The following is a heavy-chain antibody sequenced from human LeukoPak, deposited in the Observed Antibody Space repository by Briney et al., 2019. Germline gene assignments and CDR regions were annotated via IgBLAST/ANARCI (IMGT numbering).Heavy chain of an antibody. V-gene: IGHV3-7*01. CDR2: IKQDGGEK. J-gene: IGHJ4*02. CDR3: ARSPDGFDY. Sequence: GGSLRLSCAASGFTFSTYWMSWVRQAPGKGLEWVANIKQDGGEKFYADSVKGRFTISRDNSENSVYLQMNRLRVEDTAVYYCARSPDGFDYWGQGTLVTVSS. CDR1: GFTFSTYW. D-gene: IGHD1-14*01.